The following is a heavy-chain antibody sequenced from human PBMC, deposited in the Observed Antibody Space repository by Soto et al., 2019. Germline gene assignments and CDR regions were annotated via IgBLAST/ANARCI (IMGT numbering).Heavy chain of an antibody. CDR2: IYYSGST. D-gene: IGHD3-10*01. V-gene: IGHV4-39*01. Sequence: SETLSLTCTVSGGSISSGTAYWSWIRQRPGKGLEWIGCIYYSGSTYYNPSLKSRVTISVDTSKNQFSLKLSSVTAADTAVYYCAGAMVGGVPLYYSYYRDVGEKGPRSPSP. CDR1: GGSISSGTAY. J-gene: IGHJ6*03. CDR3: AGAMVGGVPLYYSYYRDV.